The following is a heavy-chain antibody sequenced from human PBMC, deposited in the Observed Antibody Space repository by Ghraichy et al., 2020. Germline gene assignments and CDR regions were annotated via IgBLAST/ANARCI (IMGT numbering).Heavy chain of an antibody. V-gene: IGHV1-24*01. CDR3: ARLHYDYVWGSYRLSVGLDH. D-gene: IGHD3-16*02. Sequence: ASVKVSCKVSGHTLSEVSLHWVRQAPGKGLEWMGGFERNDGKTIYDQKFQGRVSMTEDTSSDTAFMEMNNLTTEDTAIYYCARLHYDYVWGSYRLSVGLDHWGQGTLVTVSS. CDR2: FERNDGKT. J-gene: IGHJ4*02. CDR1: GHTLSEVS.